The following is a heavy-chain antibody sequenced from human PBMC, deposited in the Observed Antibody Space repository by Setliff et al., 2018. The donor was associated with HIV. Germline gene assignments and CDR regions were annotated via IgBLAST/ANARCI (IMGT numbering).Heavy chain of an antibody. Sequence: PSETLSLTCTVSGGSISSGGYYWSWIRQHPGKGLEWIGYIYYSGSTFYNPSLKSRVSILLDTSKKEISLELRSVTAADTAVYYCARDGMVRGSKAFGYWGQGTLVTVSS. CDR2: IYYSGST. D-gene: IGHD3-10*01. CDR3: ARDGMVRGSKAFGY. V-gene: IGHV4-31*03. CDR1: GGSISSGGYY. J-gene: IGHJ4*02.